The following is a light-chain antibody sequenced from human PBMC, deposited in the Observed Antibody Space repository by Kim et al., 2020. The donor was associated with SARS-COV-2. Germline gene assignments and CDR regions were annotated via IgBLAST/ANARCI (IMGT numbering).Light chain of an antibody. CDR2: KAS. Sequence: DIQMTQSPSTLSASVGDRVTITCRASQSISSWLAWYQQKPGKAPKLLIYKASSLESGVPSRFSGSGSGTEFTLTISSLQPDDFATYYCQHRGFGPGTKVDIK. V-gene: IGKV1-5*03. J-gene: IGKJ3*01. CDR1: QSISSW. CDR3: QHRG.